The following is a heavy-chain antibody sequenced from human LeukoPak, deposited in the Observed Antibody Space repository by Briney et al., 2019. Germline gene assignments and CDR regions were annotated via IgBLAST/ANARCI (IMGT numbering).Heavy chain of an antibody. CDR2: IYTSGST. CDR1: GGSISSYY. Sequence: SETLSLTCTVSGGSISSYYWSWIRQPAGKGLEWIGRIYTSGSTNYNPSLKSRVTMSVDTSKNQFSLKLSSVPAADTAVYYCARDSRYCSGGSCSSRYYYYYMDVWGKGTTVTISS. D-gene: IGHD2-15*01. J-gene: IGHJ6*03. V-gene: IGHV4-4*07. CDR3: ARDSRYCSGGSCSSRYYYYYMDV.